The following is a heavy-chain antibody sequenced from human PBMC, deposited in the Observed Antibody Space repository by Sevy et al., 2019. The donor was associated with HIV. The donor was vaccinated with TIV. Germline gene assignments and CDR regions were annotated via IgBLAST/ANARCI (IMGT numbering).Heavy chain of an antibody. Sequence: GGSLRLSCTASGFTFSNAWMSWVRQAPGKGLEWVGRIKSKTDGGTTDYAAPVKGRFTISRDDSKNTLYLQMNSLKTEDTAVYYCTTQMVSRLIDYWGQGTLVTVSS. J-gene: IGHJ4*02. CDR1: GFTFSNAW. V-gene: IGHV3-15*01. CDR2: IKSKTDGGTT. D-gene: IGHD2-8*01. CDR3: TTQMVSRLIDY.